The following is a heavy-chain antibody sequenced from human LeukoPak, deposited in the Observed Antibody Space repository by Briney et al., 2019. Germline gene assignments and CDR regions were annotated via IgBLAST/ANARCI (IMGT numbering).Heavy chain of an antibody. CDR3: GRHRVYCSGGSCHGDYVYDY. J-gene: IGHJ4*02. V-gene: IGHV4-39*01. CDR1: SGSIDSRDYS. D-gene: IGHD2-15*01. Sequence: SETLSLTCTVCSGSIDSRDYSWGWIRQPPGKGLEWIGTLYHSESTYYNPSLKSRVTISVDTSKNQFSLKLSSVTAADTAVYYCGRHRVYCSGGSCHGDYVYDYWGQGTLVTVSS. CDR2: LYHSEST.